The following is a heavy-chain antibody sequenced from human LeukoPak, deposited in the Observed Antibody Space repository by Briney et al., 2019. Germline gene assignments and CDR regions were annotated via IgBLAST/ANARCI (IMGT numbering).Heavy chain of an antibody. CDR3: ARAINYYDNSGPRDV. Sequence: SVKVSCKASGGTFSSYAISWVRQAPGQGLEWMGRIIPILGIANYAQKFQGRVTITADKSTSTAYMELSSLRSEDTAVYYCARAINYYDNSGPRDVWGQGTTVTVSS. D-gene: IGHD3-22*01. CDR2: IIPILGIA. V-gene: IGHV1-69*04. J-gene: IGHJ6*02. CDR1: GGTFSSYA.